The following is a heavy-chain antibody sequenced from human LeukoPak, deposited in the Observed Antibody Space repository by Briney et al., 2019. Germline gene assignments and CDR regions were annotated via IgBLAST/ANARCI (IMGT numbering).Heavy chain of an antibody. J-gene: IGHJ4*02. CDR2: VSSSGSTK. CDR3: ARERSSSTWYVCEY. CDR1: GFTFSSYE. V-gene: IGHV3-48*03. D-gene: IGHD6-13*01. Sequence: QPGGSLSLSCAASGFTFSSYEMNWVRQAPGKGLEWVSYVSSSGSTKYYADSVKGRFTISRDNAKNSLYLEMNSLRAEDTAVYYCARERSSSTWYVCEYWGQGALVTVSS.